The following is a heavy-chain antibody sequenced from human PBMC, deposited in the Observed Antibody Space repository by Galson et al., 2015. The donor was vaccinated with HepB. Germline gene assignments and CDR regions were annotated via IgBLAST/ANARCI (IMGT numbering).Heavy chain of an antibody. D-gene: IGHD3-10*01. CDR2: INPSGGST. Sequence: SVKVSCKASGYTFTSYYMHWVRQAPGQGLEWMGIINPSGGSTSYAQKFQGRVTMTRDTSTSTVYMELSSLRSEDTAVYYCAREAWKANTYYYGSGSYDGMDVWGQGTTVTVSS. J-gene: IGHJ6*02. CDR1: GYTFTSYY. CDR3: AREAWKANTYYYGSGSYDGMDV. V-gene: IGHV1-46*01.